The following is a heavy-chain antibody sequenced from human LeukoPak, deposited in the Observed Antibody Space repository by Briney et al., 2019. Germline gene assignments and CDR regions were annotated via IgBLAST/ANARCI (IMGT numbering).Heavy chain of an antibody. CDR2: INPNSGGT. J-gene: IGHJ4*02. CDR1: GYTFTGYY. Sequence: EASVKVSCKASGYTFTGYYMHWVRQAPGQGLEWMGWINPNSGGTNYAQKFQGRVTMTRDTSISTAYMELSRLRSDDTAVYYCARDPLRYCSGGSCYGVFDYWGQGTLVTVSS. CDR3: ARDPLRYCSGGSCYGVFDY. V-gene: IGHV1-2*02. D-gene: IGHD2-15*01.